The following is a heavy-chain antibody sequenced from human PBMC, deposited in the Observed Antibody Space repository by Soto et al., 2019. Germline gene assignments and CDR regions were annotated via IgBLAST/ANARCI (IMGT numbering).Heavy chain of an antibody. J-gene: IGHJ4*02. CDR2: ISGSGGST. CDR3: AKDAGGDFDY. CDR1: GFTFSSYV. D-gene: IGHD3-10*01. V-gene: IGHV3-23*01. Sequence: EVQLLESGGGLVQPGGSLRLSCAASGFTFSSYVMSWVRQAPGKGLEWVSAISGSGGSTYHADSVKGRFTISRDNSKNTLDLQMNSMRAEDTAVYYCAKDAGGDFDYWGQGTLVTVSS.